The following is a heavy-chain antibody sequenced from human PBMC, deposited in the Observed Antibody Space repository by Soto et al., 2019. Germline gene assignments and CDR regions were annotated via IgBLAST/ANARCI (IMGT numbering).Heavy chain of an antibody. D-gene: IGHD3-22*01. V-gene: IGHV4-59*08. J-gene: IGHJ5*02. Sequence: PSEPLSLTCTVAGGSISGYDWSWIRQNPGKGLEWIGYIYYSGSTNYNPSLKSRVTISVDTSKNQFSLKLSSVTAADTAVYYCARRTSSGYYNWFDTWGQGTLVTVS. CDR2: IYYSGST. CDR3: ARRTSSGYYNWFDT. CDR1: GGSISGYD.